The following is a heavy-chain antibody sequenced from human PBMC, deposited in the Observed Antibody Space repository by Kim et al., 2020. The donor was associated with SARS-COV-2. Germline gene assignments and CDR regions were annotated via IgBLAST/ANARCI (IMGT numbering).Heavy chain of an antibody. V-gene: IGHV3-23*01. J-gene: IGHJ3*01. Sequence: GGSLRLSCAASGFTFSSYVMNWVRQAPGKGLEWVSGISGSGGKTYYADSVKNADSVKGRFTISRDNYQNILYLQIKSLRAEDTALYYCVRRGHQWLVGSGESFDVWGQGTMVTVSS. CDR2: ISGSGGKT. CDR3: VRRGHQWLVGSGESFDV. D-gene: IGHD6-19*01. CDR1: GFTFSSYV.